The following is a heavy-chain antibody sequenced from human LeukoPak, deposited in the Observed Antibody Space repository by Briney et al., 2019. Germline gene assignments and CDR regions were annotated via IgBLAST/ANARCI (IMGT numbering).Heavy chain of an antibody. CDR2: IYYSGST. CDR3: ARLVGADLLGFDY. CDR1: GGSISSSSYY. J-gene: IGHJ4*02. D-gene: IGHD1-26*01. V-gene: IGHV4-39*07. Sequence: PSETLSLTCTVSGGSISSSSYYWGWIRQPPGKGLEWIGSIYYSGSTYYNPSLKSRVTISVDTSKNQFSLKLSSVTAADTAVYYCARLVGADLLGFDYWGQGTLVTVSS.